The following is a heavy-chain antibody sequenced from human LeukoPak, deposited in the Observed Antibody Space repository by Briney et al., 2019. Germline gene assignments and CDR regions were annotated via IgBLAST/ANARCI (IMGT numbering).Heavy chain of an antibody. V-gene: IGHV3-9*01. CDR1: GFTFDDYA. Sequence: GGSLRLSCAASGFTFDDYAMHWVRQAPGKGLEGVSGISWNSGSIAYADSVKDRFTISRDNAKNCLYLQMNSLRAEDTALYYCAKDLSEYSTSGFDPWGQGTLVTVSS. J-gene: IGHJ5*02. CDR2: ISWNSGSI. CDR3: AKDLSEYSTSGFDP. D-gene: IGHD6-6*01.